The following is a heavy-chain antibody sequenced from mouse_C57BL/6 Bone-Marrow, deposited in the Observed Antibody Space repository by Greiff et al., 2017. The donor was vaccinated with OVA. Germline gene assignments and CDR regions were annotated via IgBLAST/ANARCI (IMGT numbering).Heavy chain of an antibody. D-gene: IGHD2-4*01. CDR1: GFSFTTYA. CDR3: VRHEGDYDYFDC. J-gene: IGHJ2*01. CDR2: IRSKSNNYAT. V-gene: IGHV10-1*01. Sequence: EVKLMESGGGLVQPKGSLTLSCAASGFSFTTYAMNWVRQAPGKGLEWVARIRSKSNNYATYYAASVKDRFTISRDDSESMLYLQMNNLKTEDTTMYYCVRHEGDYDYFDCWGQGTTLTVSS.